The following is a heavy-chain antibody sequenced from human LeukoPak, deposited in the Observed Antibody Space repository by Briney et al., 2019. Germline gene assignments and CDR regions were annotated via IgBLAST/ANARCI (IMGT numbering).Heavy chain of an antibody. V-gene: IGHV3-43*02. Sequence: GGSLRLSCAASGFSFSDYAMHWVRHSPGKGLECVAHIHADGGRTFYADSVKGRFTVSRDNGKNSLFLQMDSLTSDDTALYYCSTWSFYHGLDVWGQGATVIVSS. J-gene: IGHJ6*02. CDR2: IHADGGRT. D-gene: IGHD2/OR15-2a*01. CDR3: STWSFYHGLDV. CDR1: GFSFSDYA.